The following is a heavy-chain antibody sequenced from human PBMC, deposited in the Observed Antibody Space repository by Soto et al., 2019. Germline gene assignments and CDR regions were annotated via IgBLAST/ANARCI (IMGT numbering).Heavy chain of an antibody. CDR1: GFSISSGYY. CDR3: ARVDRSGWTPYFFDY. D-gene: IGHD6-19*01. J-gene: IGHJ4*02. CDR2: IYHGGST. Sequence: QVQLQESGPGLVKASETLSLTCGVSGFSISSGYYWGWVRQPPGKGLEWIGTIYHGGSTFYNPSLKSRVPISVDTSKNQFSLKLRSVTAADTALYYCARVDRSGWTPYFFDYWGQGTLVTVSS. V-gene: IGHV4-38-2*01.